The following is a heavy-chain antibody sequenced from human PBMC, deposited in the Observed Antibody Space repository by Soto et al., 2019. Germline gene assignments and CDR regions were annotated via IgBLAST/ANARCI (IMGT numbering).Heavy chain of an antibody. CDR2: ISYDGSNK. CDR1: GFTFSSYA. V-gene: IGHV3-30-3*01. CDR3: SRDPLWGTALVLWYFDL. J-gene: IGHJ2*01. D-gene: IGHD5-18*01. Sequence: QVQLVESGGGVVQPGRSLRLSCAASGFTFSSYAMHWVRQAPGKGLEWVAVISYDGSNKYYADSVKGRFTISRDNSKNTLDVQMNSLRAEDTAVYYCSRDPLWGTALVLWYFDLWGRGTLVTVSS.